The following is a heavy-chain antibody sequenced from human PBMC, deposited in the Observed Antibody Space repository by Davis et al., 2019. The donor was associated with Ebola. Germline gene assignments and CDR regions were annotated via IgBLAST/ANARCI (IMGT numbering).Heavy chain of an antibody. V-gene: IGHV3-23*01. CDR2: ISGSGGST. Sequence: GESLKISCAASGFTFSSYAMSWVRQAPGKGLEWVSAISGSGGSTYYADSVKGRFTISRDNSKNTLYLQMNSLRAEDTAVYYCARDLRVRVLTYYYYYGMDVWGQGTTVTVSS. CDR1: GFTFSSYA. CDR3: ARDLRVRVLTYYYYYGMDV. D-gene: IGHD3-10*01. J-gene: IGHJ6*02.